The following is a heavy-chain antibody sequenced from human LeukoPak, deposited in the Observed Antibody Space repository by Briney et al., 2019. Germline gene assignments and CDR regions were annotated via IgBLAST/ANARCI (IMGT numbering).Heavy chain of an antibody. CDR3: ATQTGIAAAGTSFGWFDP. D-gene: IGHD6-13*01. Sequence: PSETLSLTCTVSGGSISSYYWSRIRQPAGKGLEWIGRIYTSGSTNYNPSLKSRVTMSVDTSKNQFSLKLSSVTAADTAVYYCATQTGIAAAGTSFGWFDPWGQGTLVTVSS. V-gene: IGHV4-4*07. J-gene: IGHJ5*02. CDR2: IYTSGST. CDR1: GGSISSYY.